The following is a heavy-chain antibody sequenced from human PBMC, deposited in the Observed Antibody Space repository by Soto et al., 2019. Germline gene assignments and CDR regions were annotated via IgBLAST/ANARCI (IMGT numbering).Heavy chain of an antibody. J-gene: IGHJ4*02. CDR2: ISSRTSTI. V-gene: IGHV3-48*01. D-gene: IGHD6-19*01. CDR1: GFTFSNYT. Sequence: EVQLVESGGGLVQPGGSLRLSCAASGFTFSNYTMNWVRQAPGKGLEWVSYISSRTSTIYYADSVKGRFTISRDNAKKSLYLQMNSLRVEDTAVYYCARGGPGPIIAVAAYCFDYWGQGTLVTVSS. CDR3: ARGGPGPIIAVAAYCFDY.